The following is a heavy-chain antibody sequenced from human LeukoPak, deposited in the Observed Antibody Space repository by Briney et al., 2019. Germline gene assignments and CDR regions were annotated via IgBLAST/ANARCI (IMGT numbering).Heavy chain of an antibody. D-gene: IGHD1-26*01. CDR2: ISYDGSNK. CDR3: ARGSCHDY. Sequence: PGGSLRLSCAASGFTFSSYAMHWVRQAPGKGLEWVAVISYDGSNKYYADSVKGRFTISRDNSKNTLYLQMNSLRAEDTAVYYCARGSCHDYWGQGTLVTVSS. V-gene: IGHV3-30*04. J-gene: IGHJ4*02. CDR1: GFTFSSYA.